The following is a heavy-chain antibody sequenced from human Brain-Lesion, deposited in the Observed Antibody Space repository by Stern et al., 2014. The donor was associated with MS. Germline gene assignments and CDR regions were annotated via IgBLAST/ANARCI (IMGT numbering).Heavy chain of an antibody. D-gene: IGHD3-9*01. CDR3: ARDGRHTDNYGLDV. Sequence: QVQLVESGAEVKRPGSSVKVSCQASGGTFNVYAINWLRQAPGQGFEWIGGILPVLGIPNYAQKFQGRVTITADGSTRTSSMHLNSLRSNDTAVYYCARDGRHTDNYGLDVWGQGTTVVVSS. J-gene: IGHJ6*02. CDR1: GGTFNVYA. V-gene: IGHV1-69*01. CDR2: ILPVLGIP.